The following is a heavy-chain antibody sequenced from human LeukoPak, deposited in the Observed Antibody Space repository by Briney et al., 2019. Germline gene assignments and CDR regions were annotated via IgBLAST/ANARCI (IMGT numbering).Heavy chain of an antibody. CDR1: GFTVSSNY. V-gene: IGHV3-53*05. D-gene: IGHD2-15*01. Sequence: GGSLRLSCAASGFTVSSNYMSWVRQAPGKGLEWVSVIYSGGSTYYADSVKGRFTISRDNAKNSLYLQMNSLRAEDTALYYCAGQVVVVAATDWFDPWGQGTLVTVSS. CDR2: IYSGGST. CDR3: AGQVVVVAATDWFDP. J-gene: IGHJ5*02.